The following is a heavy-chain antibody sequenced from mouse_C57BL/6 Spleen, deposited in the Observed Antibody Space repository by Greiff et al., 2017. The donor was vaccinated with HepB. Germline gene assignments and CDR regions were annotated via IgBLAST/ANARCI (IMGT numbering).Heavy chain of an antibody. CDR2: INPNNGGT. J-gene: IGHJ4*01. Sequence: VQLQQSGPELVKPGASVKIPCKASGYTFTDYNMDWVKQSHGKSLEWIGDINPNNGGTIYNQKFKGKATLTVDKSSSTAYMELRSLTSEDTAVYYCARTYYGNYGYYAMDYWGQGTSVTVSS. D-gene: IGHD2-10*01. CDR1: GYTFTDYN. V-gene: IGHV1-18*01. CDR3: ARTYYGNYGYYAMDY.